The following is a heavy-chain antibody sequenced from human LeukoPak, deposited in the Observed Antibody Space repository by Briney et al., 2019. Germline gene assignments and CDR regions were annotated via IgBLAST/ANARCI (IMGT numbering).Heavy chain of an antibody. D-gene: IGHD4-17*01. J-gene: IGHJ5*02. Sequence: SETLSLTCAVYGGSFSDYYWNWIRQPPGKGLEWIGEINHGGGTKYNPSLKSRATISVDTSKNQFSLKLSSVTAADTAVYYCARHRLHGWFDPWGQGTLVTVSS. CDR1: GGSFSDYY. CDR3: ARHRLHGWFDP. V-gene: IGHV4-34*01. CDR2: INHGGGT.